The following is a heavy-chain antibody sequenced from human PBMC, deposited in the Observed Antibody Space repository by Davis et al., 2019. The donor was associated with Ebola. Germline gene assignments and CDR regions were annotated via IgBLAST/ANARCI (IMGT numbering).Heavy chain of an antibody. Sequence: MPGGSLRLSCAVSGGSISSSNWWSWVRQPPGKGLEWIGEINHSGSTNYNPSLKSRVTISVDTSKNQFSLKLSSVTAADTAVYYCARGTGTTKRHYYYYGMDVWGQGTTVTVSS. D-gene: IGHD1-14*01. CDR3: ARGTGTTKRHYYYYGMDV. V-gene: IGHV4-4*02. CDR1: GGSISSSNW. CDR2: INHSGST. J-gene: IGHJ6*02.